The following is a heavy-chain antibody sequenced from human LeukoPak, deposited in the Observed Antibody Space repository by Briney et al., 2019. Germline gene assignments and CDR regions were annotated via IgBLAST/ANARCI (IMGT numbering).Heavy chain of an antibody. V-gene: IGHV3-21*01. J-gene: IGHJ5*02. CDR2: ISSSSSYI. Sequence: GGSLRLSCAASGFTFSNAWMSWVRQAPGKGLEWVSSISSSSSYIYYADSVKGRFTISRDNAKNSLYLQMNSLRAEDTAVYYCARRRFFGVVKAFDPWGQGTLVTVSS. D-gene: IGHD3-3*01. CDR1: GFTFSNAW. CDR3: ARRRFFGVVKAFDP.